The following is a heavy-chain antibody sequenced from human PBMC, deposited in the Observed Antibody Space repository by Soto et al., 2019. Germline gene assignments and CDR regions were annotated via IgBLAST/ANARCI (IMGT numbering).Heavy chain of an antibody. V-gene: IGHV1-24*01. D-gene: IGHD3-10*01. CDR2: FDPEGGGT. Sequence: ASVKVSCKVSGYTLTELSMHWVRQAPGKGLEWMGGFDPEGGGTIYAQKFQGWVTMTRDTSISTAYMELSRLRSDDTAVYYCARDGSSYYYGSGSYSDYYYYGMDVWGQGTTVTVSS. CDR3: ARDGSSYYYGSGSYSDYYYYGMDV. J-gene: IGHJ6*02. CDR1: GYTLTELS.